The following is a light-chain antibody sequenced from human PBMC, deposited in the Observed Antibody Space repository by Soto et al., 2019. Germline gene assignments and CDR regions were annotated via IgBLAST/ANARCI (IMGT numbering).Light chain of an antibody. Sequence: DIQMTQSPSSLSASIGDRITITCRASQSISTYLNWYQQKPGKAPNLLIYGTSTLQSGVPSRFSGRGSATDFTLTISSLQPEDFATYYCQQSFITPPLTFGGVTKVDIK. V-gene: IGKV1-39*01. CDR3: QQSFITPPLT. CDR2: GTS. CDR1: QSISTY. J-gene: IGKJ4*01.